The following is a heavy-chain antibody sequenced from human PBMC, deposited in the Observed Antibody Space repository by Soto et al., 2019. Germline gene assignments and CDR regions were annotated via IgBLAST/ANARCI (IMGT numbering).Heavy chain of an antibody. D-gene: IGHD2-2*01. V-gene: IGHV1-18*04. J-gene: IGHJ6*02. Sequence: ASVKVSCKASGYTFTSYGISWVRQAPGQGLEWMGWISAYNGNTNYAQKLQGRVTMTTDTSTSTAYMELRSLRSDDTAVYYCARRKAIVVVPAVIPLEYNYYGMHVCGQGTRVTV. CDR1: GYTFTSYG. CDR3: ARRKAIVVVPAVIPLEYNYYGMHV. CDR2: ISAYNGNT.